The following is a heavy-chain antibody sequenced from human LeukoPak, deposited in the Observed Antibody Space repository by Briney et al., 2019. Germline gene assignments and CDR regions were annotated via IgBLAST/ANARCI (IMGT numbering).Heavy chain of an antibody. CDR1: GFIFRNYA. CDR3: AKWGDYDILTGYYVSDF. Sequence: GASLRLSCAASGFIFRNYATSWVRQAPGKGLEWVSAITGSGDTTYYADSVKSRFAISRDNSKNTLYVEMNTLRAEDTAVYYCAKWGDYDILTGYYVSDFWGQGTLVTVSS. CDR2: ITGSGDTT. J-gene: IGHJ4*02. D-gene: IGHD3-9*01. V-gene: IGHV3-23*01.